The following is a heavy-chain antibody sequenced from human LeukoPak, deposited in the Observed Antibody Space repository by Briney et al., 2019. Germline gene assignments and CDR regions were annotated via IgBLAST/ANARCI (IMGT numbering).Heavy chain of an antibody. Sequence: SETLSLTCAVYGGSFNDYYWNWIRQPPGKGLEWIGEINLRGSTNYNPSLKSRVTISVDTSKNQFSLRLSSVTAADTAVYYCARLPSKYYYDSSGYYYSGDYWGQGTLVTVSS. V-gene: IGHV4-34*01. CDR2: INLRGST. CDR1: GGSFNDYY. J-gene: IGHJ4*02. D-gene: IGHD3-22*01. CDR3: ARLPSKYYYDSSGYYYSGDY.